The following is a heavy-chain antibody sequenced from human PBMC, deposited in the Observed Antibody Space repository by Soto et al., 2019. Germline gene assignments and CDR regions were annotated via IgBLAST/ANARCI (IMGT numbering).Heavy chain of an antibody. CDR1: GYTFTSYD. V-gene: IGHV1-8*01. CDR2: MNPNSGNT. Sequence: QVQLVQSGAEVKKPGASVKVSCKASGYTFTSYDINWVRQATGQGLEWMGWMNPNSGNTGYAQKFQGRVTMTRNTSISTAYMELSSLRSEDTAVYYCARSIAARQKIQLWLRRLYYFDYWGQGTLVTVSS. J-gene: IGHJ4*02. CDR3: ARSIAARQKIQLWLRRLYYFDY. D-gene: IGHD5-18*01.